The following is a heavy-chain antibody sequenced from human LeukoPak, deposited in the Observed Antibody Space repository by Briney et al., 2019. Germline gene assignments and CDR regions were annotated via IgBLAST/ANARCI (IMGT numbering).Heavy chain of an antibody. D-gene: IGHD1-7*01. Sequence: ASVKVSCKASGYTFTDYYIHWVRQAPGQGLEWMGWVNPNSGGTQYAQKFQGRVTMTRDTYISTAYIELSSLTSDDTAVYHCARVKLELRPRLTYGMDVWGLGTTVTVSS. CDR2: VNPNSGGT. CDR1: GYTFTDYY. CDR3: ARVKLELRPRLTYGMDV. V-gene: IGHV1-2*02. J-gene: IGHJ6*02.